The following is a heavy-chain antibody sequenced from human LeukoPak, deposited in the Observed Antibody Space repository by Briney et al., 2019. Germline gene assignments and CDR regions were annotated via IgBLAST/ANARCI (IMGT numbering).Heavy chain of an antibody. Sequence: PGGSLRLSCAASGLTVSSNSMSWVRQAPGKGLEWVSFIYSDNTHYSDSVKGRFTISRDNSKNTLYLQMNSLRAEDTAVYYCARRAGAYSHPYDYWGQGTLVTVSS. J-gene: IGHJ4*02. CDR3: ARRAGAYSHPYDY. CDR1: GLTVSSNS. V-gene: IGHV3-53*01. CDR2: IYSDNT. D-gene: IGHD4/OR15-4a*01.